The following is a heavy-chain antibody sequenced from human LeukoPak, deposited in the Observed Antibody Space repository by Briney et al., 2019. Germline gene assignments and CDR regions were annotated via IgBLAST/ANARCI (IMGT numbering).Heavy chain of an antibody. D-gene: IGHD3-10*01. J-gene: IGHJ4*02. CDR2: IVGRSGNT. CDR3: AKDKIVGDGRWDFDH. Sequence: GGSLRLSCAASGFTFSSYSMNWVRQAPGKGLEWVSGIVGRSGNTYYADSVKGRFTISRDTSKSTLYLQMNSLRAEDTAQYYCAKDKIVGDGRWDFDHWGQGTLVTVSS. CDR1: GFTFSSYS. V-gene: IGHV3-23*01.